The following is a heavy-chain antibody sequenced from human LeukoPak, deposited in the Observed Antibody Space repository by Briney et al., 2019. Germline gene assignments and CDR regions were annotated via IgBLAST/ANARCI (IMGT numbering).Heavy chain of an antibody. CDR2: IYYSGST. Sequence: SETLSLTCTVSGGSISSYYWSWIRQPPGKGLEWIGYIYYSGSTNYSPSLKSRVTISVDTSKNQFSLKLSSVTAADTAVYFCARDLSVNAFDIWGQGTLVTVSS. J-gene: IGHJ3*02. D-gene: IGHD2/OR15-2a*01. V-gene: IGHV4-59*01. CDR3: ARDLSVNAFDI. CDR1: GGSISSYY.